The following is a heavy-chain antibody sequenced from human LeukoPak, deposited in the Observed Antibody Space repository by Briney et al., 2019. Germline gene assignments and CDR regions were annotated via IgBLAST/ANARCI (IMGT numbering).Heavy chain of an antibody. CDR1: GFTFSNHG. CDR2: ISPSGDIT. V-gene: IGHV3-23*01. CDR3: AKDDAWLRFGE. J-gene: IGHJ4*02. D-gene: IGHD3-10*01. Sequence: GGTLRLSCAASGFTFSNHGMNWVRQAPGKGLEWVSGISPSGDITYYADSVKGRFTISRDNSKNTLYLEVISPTAEDTAVYYCAKDDAWLRFGEWSQGTLVTVSS.